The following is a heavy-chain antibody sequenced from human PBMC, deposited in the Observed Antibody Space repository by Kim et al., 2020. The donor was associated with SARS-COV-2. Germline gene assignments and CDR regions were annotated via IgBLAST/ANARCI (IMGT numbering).Heavy chain of an antibody. V-gene: IGHV3-74*01. Sequence: GVSLRLSCAASGFMFSSYWMHWVRQAPGKGLVWVSGIDADGGHTRYADSFKGRFTISRDNAKNTLFLQMNSLRDEDTAVYFCATHRPGGLGMDVWGQGTTVTVSS. D-gene: IGHD6-6*01. CDR3: ATHRPGGLGMDV. CDR2: IDADGGHT. CDR1: GFMFSSYW. J-gene: IGHJ6*02.